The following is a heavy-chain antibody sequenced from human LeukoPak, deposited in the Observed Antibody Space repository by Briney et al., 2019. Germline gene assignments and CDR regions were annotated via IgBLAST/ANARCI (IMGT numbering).Heavy chain of an antibody. D-gene: IGHD1-26*01. J-gene: IGHJ4*02. CDR1: GFTFSSYG. V-gene: IGHV3-30*02. CDR2: IRYDGSNK. CDR3: AKLTTTWELRGAHFDY. Sequence: GGSLRLSCAASGFTFSSYGMHWVRQAPGKGLERVAFIRYDGSNKYYADSVKGRFTISRDNSKNTLYLQMNSLRAEDTAVYYCAKLTTTWELRGAHFDYWGQGTLVTVSS.